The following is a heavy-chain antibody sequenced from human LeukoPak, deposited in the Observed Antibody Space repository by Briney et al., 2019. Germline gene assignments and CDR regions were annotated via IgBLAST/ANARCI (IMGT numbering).Heavy chain of an antibody. Sequence: GGPLRLSCAASGFTFSSYSMNWVRQAPGKGLEWVSSITSSSSYIYYADSVKGRFTISRDNAKNSLYLQMNSLRAEDTAVYYCARDLGYYGDLDYWGQGTLVTVSS. CDR3: ARDLGYYGDLDY. CDR2: ITSSSSYI. J-gene: IGHJ4*02. CDR1: GFTFSSYS. V-gene: IGHV3-21*01. D-gene: IGHD4-17*01.